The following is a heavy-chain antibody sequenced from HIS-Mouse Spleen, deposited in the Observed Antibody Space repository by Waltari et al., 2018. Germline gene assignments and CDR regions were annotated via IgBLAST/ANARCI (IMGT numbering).Heavy chain of an antibody. CDR3: AREIPYSSSWYDWYFDL. J-gene: IGHJ2*01. CDR1: GGSIRLTSYY. V-gene: IGHV4-39*07. CDR2: IYYSGST. D-gene: IGHD6-13*01. Sequence: QLQLQESGPGLVQPSETLSPPCPVSGGSIRLTSYYWGWVRQPPGKGLEWIGSIYYSGSTYYNPSLKSRVTISVDTSKNQFSLKLSSVTAADTAVYYCAREIPYSSSWYDWYFDLWGRGTLVTVSS.